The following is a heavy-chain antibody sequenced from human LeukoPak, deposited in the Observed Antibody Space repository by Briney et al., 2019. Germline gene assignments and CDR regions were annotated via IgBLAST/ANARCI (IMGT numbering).Heavy chain of an antibody. CDR3: ARAPNSAWHNFDY. V-gene: IGHV3-23*01. CDR1: GLSFINYA. J-gene: IGHJ4*02. D-gene: IGHD6-19*01. CDR2: INSGSAGST. Sequence: GGSLRLSCVASGLSFINYAMTWVRQAPGKGLEWVSSINSGSAGSTSYADPVRGRSTISRDNSKNTLYLQMNNLRAEDTAVYFCARAPNSAWHNFDYWGQGTLVTVSS.